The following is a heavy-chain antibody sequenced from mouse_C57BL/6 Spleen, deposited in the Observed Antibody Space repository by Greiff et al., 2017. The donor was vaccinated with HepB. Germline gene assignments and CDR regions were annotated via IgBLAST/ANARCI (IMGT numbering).Heavy chain of an antibody. J-gene: IGHJ4*01. CDR2: ISDGGSYT. CDR1: GFTFSSYA. CDR3: ARDGGSRGMDY. Sequence: DVHLVESGGGLVKPGGSLKLSCAASGFTFSSYAMSWVRQTPEKRLEWVATISDGGSYTYYPDNVKGRFTISRDNAKNNLYLQMSHLKSEDTAMYYCARDGGSRGMDYWGQGTSVTVSS. V-gene: IGHV5-4*01.